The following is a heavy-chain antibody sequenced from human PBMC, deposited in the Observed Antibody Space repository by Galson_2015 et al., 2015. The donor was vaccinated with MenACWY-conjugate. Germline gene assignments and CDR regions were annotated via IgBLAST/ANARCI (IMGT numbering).Heavy chain of an antibody. J-gene: IGHJ6*02. CDR2: ISYDGSNK. D-gene: IGHD4-17*01. CDR3: AKETTLNGDPDYYYGMDV. V-gene: IGHV3-30*18. Sequence: SLRLSCAASGFTFSSYGMHWVRQAPGKGLEWVAVISYDGSNKYYADSVKGRFTISRDNSKNTLYLQMNSLRAEDTAVYYCAKETTLNGDPDYYYGMDVWGQGTTVTVSS. CDR1: GFTFSSYG.